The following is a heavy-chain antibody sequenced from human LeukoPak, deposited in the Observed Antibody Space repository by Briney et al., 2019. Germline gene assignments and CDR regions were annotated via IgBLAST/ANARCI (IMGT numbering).Heavy chain of an antibody. CDR2: IYYSGST. CDR3: ARDHQVVAATTNWFDP. Sequence: PSETLSLTCTVSGGSISSSSYYWGWIRQPPGKGPEWIGSIYYSGSTYYNPSLKSRVTISVDTSKNQFSLKLSSVTAADTAVYYCARDHQVVAATTNWFDPWGQGTLVTVSS. J-gene: IGHJ5*02. CDR1: GGSISSSSYY. D-gene: IGHD2-15*01. V-gene: IGHV4-39*07.